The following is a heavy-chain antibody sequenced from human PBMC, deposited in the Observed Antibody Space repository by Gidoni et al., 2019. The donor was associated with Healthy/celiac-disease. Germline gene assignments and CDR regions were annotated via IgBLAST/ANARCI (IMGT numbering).Heavy chain of an antibody. Sequence: EVQLVESGGGLVQPGGSLRPSCAASGFTVSSYSMNWVRQAPGKGMEWVSYIRSSSSTIYYADSVKGRFTITRDNAKNSLYLQMNSLRDEDTAVYYCARVELLAFQHWGQGTLVTVSS. V-gene: IGHV3-48*02. CDR3: ARVELLAFQH. J-gene: IGHJ1*01. D-gene: IGHD1-7*01. CDR2: IRSSSSTI. CDR1: GFTVSSYS.